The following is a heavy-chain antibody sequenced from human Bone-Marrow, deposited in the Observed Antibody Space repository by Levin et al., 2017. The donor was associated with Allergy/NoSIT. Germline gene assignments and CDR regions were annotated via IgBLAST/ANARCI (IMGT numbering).Heavy chain of an antibody. CDR1: GYTFTNYG. J-gene: IGHJ6*02. V-gene: IGHV1-18*01. Sequence: VASVKVSCMTSGYTFTNYGFSWVRQAPGQGLEWLGWISGYSGKTNTAQKVQGRLTMTADTSTNTAYMELRSLRSDDTAVYYCATLSDSYYYGLDVWGQGTSLTVSS. CDR2: ISGYSGKT. CDR3: ATLSDSYYYGLDV.